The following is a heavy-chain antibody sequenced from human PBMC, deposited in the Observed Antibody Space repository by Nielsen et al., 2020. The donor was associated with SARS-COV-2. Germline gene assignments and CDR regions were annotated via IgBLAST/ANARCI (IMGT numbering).Heavy chain of an antibody. V-gene: IGHV3-49*03. CDR3: TRVMGAMVGDY. Sequence: GEPLKISCTASGFTFGDYAMSWFRQAPGKGLEWVGFIRSKAYGGTTEYAASVKGRFTISRDDSKSIAYLQMNSLKTEDTAAYYCTRVMGAMVGDYWGQGTLVTVSS. CDR2: IRSKAYGGTT. CDR1: GFTFGDYA. J-gene: IGHJ4*02. D-gene: IGHD1-26*01.